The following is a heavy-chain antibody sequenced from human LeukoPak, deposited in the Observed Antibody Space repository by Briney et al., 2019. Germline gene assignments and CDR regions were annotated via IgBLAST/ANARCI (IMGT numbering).Heavy chain of an antibody. Sequence: GGSLRLSCAASGFTVSSNYMSWVRQAPGKGLEWVSVIYSGGSTYYADSVKGRFTISRDNSKNTLYLQMNSLRAEDTAVYYCARDSGSYHEDYFDYWGQGTLVTVSS. D-gene: IGHD1-26*01. CDR1: GFTVSSNY. CDR3: ARDSGSYHEDYFDY. CDR2: IYSGGST. J-gene: IGHJ4*02. V-gene: IGHV3-53*01.